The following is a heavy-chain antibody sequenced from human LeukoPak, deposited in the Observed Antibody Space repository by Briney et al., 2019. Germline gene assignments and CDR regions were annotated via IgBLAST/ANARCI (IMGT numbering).Heavy chain of an antibody. D-gene: IGHD2-15*01. CDR3: TKEFCGSRAACAGGSYYDF. CDR2: VGVTGDT. V-gene: IGHV3-13*01. J-gene: IGHJ2*01. Sequence: GASLRLSCADTGFTVNKEDFHWVRQAPGKGLEWVAAVGVTGDTYYADSVKGGFTISREDAANSLYLQMRSLGAGDTALYYCTKEFCGSRAACAGGSYYDFWGRGALVTVSS. CDR1: GFTVNKED.